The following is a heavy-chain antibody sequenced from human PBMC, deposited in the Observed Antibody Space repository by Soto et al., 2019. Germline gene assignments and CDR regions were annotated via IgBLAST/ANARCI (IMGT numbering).Heavy chain of an antibody. D-gene: IGHD2-8*01. Sequence: EVQLVESGGGLVQPGGSLRVSCAASGFSFSSYWMSWVRQVPGKGLEWVADINEEGGEKYYADSVKGRFTISRDNAKNSVYLEMNKLRVGDTAVYSCAKSPMVRTFHYGLDVWGQGTTVTVSS. V-gene: IGHV3-7*05. CDR3: AKSPMVRTFHYGLDV. CDR1: GFSFSSYW. J-gene: IGHJ6*02. CDR2: INEEGGEK.